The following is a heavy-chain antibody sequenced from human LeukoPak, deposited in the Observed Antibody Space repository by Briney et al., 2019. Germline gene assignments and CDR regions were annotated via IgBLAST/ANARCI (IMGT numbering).Heavy chain of an antibody. Sequence: ASVKVSCKASGYTFTSYGISWVRQAPGQGLEWMGWISAYNGNTNYAQKLQGRVTMTTDTSTSTAYMELRSLRSGDTAVYYCARRGPSAGMYGMDVWGQGTTVTVSS. CDR3: ARRGPSAGMYGMDV. D-gene: IGHD6-13*01. J-gene: IGHJ6*02. CDR1: GYTFTSYG. CDR2: ISAYNGNT. V-gene: IGHV1-18*01.